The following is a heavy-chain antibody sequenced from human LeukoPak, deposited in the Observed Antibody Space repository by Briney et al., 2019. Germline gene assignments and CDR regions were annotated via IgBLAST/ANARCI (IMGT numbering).Heavy chain of an antibody. V-gene: IGHV3-48*04. CDR1: GFTFSDYN. Sequence: GGSLRLSCAASGFTFSDYNMNWVRQVPGKGLESVSYMSRSGDIIYYADSVKGRFTISRDNAKNSLYLQINSLRAEDTAVYYCATESSGALDFWGQGTLVTVSS. J-gene: IGHJ4*02. CDR2: MSRSGDII. D-gene: IGHD1-26*01. CDR3: ATESSGALDF.